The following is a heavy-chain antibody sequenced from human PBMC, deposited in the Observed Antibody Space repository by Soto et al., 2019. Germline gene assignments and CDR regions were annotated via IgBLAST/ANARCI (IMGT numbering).Heavy chain of an antibody. CDR3: ARVRDYYGSGSYRRPYYFDY. CDR2: IYSGGST. V-gene: IGHV3-66*01. CDR1: GFTVSSNY. D-gene: IGHD3-10*01. J-gene: IGHJ4*02. Sequence: EVQLVESGGGLVQPGGSLRLSCAASGFTVSSNYMSWVHQAPGKGLEWVSVIYSGGSTYYADSVKGRFTISRDNSKNTLYLQMNSLRAEDTAVYYCARVRDYYGSGSYRRPYYFDYWGQGTLVTVSS.